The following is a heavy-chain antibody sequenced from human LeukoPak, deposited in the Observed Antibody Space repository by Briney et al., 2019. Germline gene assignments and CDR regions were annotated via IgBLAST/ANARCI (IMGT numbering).Heavy chain of an antibody. Sequence: PGGSLRLSCAASGFTFSSYTMAWVRQAPGKGLEWISDINNTGGKTYYADSMKGRFTISRDNSKNTLYLQMNSLRVGDTAIYYCAKAGSISWYDHWGQGTLVTVSS. CDR1: GFTFSSYT. CDR3: AKAGSISWYDH. V-gene: IGHV3-23*01. D-gene: IGHD6-13*01. CDR2: INNTGGKT. J-gene: IGHJ5*02.